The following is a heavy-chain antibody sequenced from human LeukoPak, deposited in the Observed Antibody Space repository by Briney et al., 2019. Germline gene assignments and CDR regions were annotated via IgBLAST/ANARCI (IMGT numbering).Heavy chain of an antibody. J-gene: IGHJ4*02. CDR3: ARVRGQLWPPDY. Sequence: SETLSLTCTVSGGSISKYYWSWIRQPPGKGLEWIGHMYHTGSAHYSPSLTSRVTISVDTSKSQSSLKMGSVTAADTAVYYCARVRGQLWPPDYWGPGTLVIVSS. D-gene: IGHD1-1*01. V-gene: IGHV4-59*01. CDR2: MYHTGSA. CDR1: GGSISKYY.